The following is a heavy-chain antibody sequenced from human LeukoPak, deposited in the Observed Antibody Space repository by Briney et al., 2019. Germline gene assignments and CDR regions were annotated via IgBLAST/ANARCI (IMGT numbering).Heavy chain of an antibody. J-gene: IGHJ4*02. CDR3: AKIYYGSGSPTDY. CDR2: IYHSGST. CDR1: GGSISSSNW. V-gene: IGHV4-4*02. D-gene: IGHD3-10*01. Sequence: SGTLSLTCAVSGGSISSSNWWSWVRQPPGMGLEWIGEIYHSGSTNYNPSLKSRVTISVDKSKNQFSLKLSSVTAADTAVYYCAKIYYGSGSPTDYWGQGTLVTVSS.